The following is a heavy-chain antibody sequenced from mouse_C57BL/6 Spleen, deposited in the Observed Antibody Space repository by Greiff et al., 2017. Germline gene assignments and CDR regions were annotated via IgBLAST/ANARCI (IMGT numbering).Heavy chain of an antibody. CDR3: ARKTSRWLLGDY. CDR1: GYTFTSYG. J-gene: IGHJ2*01. Sequence: QVQLQQSGAELARPGASVKLSCKASGYTFTSYGISWVKQRTGQGLEWIGEIYPRSGNTYYNEKFKGKATLTADKSSSTAYMELRSLTSEDSAVYFCARKTSRWLLGDYWGQGTTLTVSS. D-gene: IGHD2-3*01. V-gene: IGHV1-81*01. CDR2: IYPRSGNT.